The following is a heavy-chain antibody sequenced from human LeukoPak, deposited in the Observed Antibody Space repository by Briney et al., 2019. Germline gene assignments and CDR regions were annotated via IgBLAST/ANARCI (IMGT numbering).Heavy chain of an antibody. J-gene: IGHJ4*02. CDR3: ARVSSPLSATDY. V-gene: IGHV4-39*07. CDR1: GGSISSSSYY. Sequence: SETLSLTCTVSGGSISSSSYYWGWIRQPPGKGLEWIGSIYHSGSTYYNPSLKSRVTISVDTSKNQFSLKLSSVTAADTAVYYCARVSSPLSATDYWGQGTLVTVSS. CDR2: IYHSGST. D-gene: IGHD3-16*02.